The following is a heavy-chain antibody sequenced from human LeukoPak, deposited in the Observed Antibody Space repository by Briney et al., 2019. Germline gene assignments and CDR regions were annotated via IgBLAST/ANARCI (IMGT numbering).Heavy chain of an antibody. CDR3: ARDRTTVTIFDY. D-gene: IGHD4-17*01. CDR2: ISSSGSTI. V-gene: IGHV3-11*04. Sequence: GGSLRLSCAASGFTFSDYYMTWIRQAPGKGLEWVSSISSSGSTIYYADSVKGRFTISGDSAENSLYLQMNSLRAEDTAVYYCARDRTTVTIFDYWGQGTLVTVSS. CDR1: GFTFSDYY. J-gene: IGHJ4*02.